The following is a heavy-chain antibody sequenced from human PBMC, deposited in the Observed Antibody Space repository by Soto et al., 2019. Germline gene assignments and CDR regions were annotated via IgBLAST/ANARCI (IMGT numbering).Heavy chain of an antibody. V-gene: IGHV4-31*03. CDR2: IYYSGST. CDR1: GGSISSGGYY. J-gene: IGHJ4*02. Sequence: QVQLQESGPGLVKPSQTLSLTCSVSGGSISSGGYYWSWIRQHPEKGLECIGYIYYSGSTNYNPSLKSRVIISVGTSSNRFSLDLRSVSAADTAIYYCARHSASWQGFDYWGQGPLVTVSS. D-gene: IGHD1-26*01. CDR3: ARHSASWQGFDY.